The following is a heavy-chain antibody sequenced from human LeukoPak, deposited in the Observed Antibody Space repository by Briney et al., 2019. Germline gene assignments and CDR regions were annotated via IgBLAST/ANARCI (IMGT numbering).Heavy chain of an antibody. D-gene: IGHD4-17*01. J-gene: IGHJ4*02. CDR2: ISSSSSYI. CDR3: ARGGNYDYGDYDVDS. V-gene: IGHV3-21*01. Sequence: GGSLRLSCAASGFTFSSYSMNWVREAPGKGLEWVSSISSSSSYIYYADSVKGRFTISRDNAKNSLYLQMNSLRAEDTAVYYCARGGNYDYGDYDVDSWGQGTLVTVSS. CDR1: GFTFSSYS.